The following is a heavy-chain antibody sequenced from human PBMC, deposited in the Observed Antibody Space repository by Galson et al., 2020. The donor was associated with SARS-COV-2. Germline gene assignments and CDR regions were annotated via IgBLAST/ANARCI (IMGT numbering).Heavy chain of an antibody. CDR2: FDPEDGET. J-gene: IGHJ6*02. CDR3: ATGVAAAGTPSYYYYYYGMDV. V-gene: IGHV1-24*01. CDR1: GYTLTKLS. Sequence: ASGKVSCKVSGYTLTKLSMHWGRQAPGKGLEWMGGFDPEDGETIYAQKFQGRVTMTEDTSTDTAYMELSSLRSEDTAVYYYATGVAAAGTPSYYYYYYGMDVWGQGTTVTVSS. D-gene: IGHD6-13*01.